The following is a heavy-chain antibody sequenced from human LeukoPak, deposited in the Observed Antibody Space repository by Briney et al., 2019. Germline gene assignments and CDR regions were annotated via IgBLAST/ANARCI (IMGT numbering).Heavy chain of an antibody. CDR2: ISAYNGNT. CDR1: GYTFTSYG. V-gene: IGHV1-18*01. J-gene: IGHJ4*02. CDR3: ARAPPIDYSSNFDY. Sequence: GASVKVSCKASGYTFTSYGISWVRQAPGQGLERMGWISAYNGNTNYAQKLQGRVTMTTDTSTSTAYMELRSLRSDDTAVYYCARAPPIDYSSNFDYWGQGTLVTVSS. D-gene: IGHD4-11*01.